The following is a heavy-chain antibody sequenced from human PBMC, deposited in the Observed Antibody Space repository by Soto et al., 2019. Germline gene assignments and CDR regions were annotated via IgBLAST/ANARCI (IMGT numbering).Heavy chain of an antibody. V-gene: IGHV3-21*01. Sequence: GGSLRLSCEASGFTLTTYTMNWVRQASGKGLEWVSSITSSSGHIYYADSVKGRFTISRDNARNSLYLQMNSLRAEDTAVYYCVRERGLSSFYGMDVWGPGTTVTVSS. CDR3: VRERGLSSFYGMDV. J-gene: IGHJ6*02. D-gene: IGHD3-10*01. CDR2: ITSSSGHI. CDR1: GFTLTTYT.